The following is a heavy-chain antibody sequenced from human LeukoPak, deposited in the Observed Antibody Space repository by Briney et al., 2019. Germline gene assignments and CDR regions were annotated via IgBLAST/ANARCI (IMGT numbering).Heavy chain of an antibody. Sequence: GGSLRLSCAASGFTFSSCSMNWVRQAPGKGLEWVSSISSSSSYIYYADSVKGRFTISRDNAKNSLYLQMNSLRAEDTAVYYCARDRDDAFNLWGQGTMVTVSS. V-gene: IGHV3-21*01. J-gene: IGHJ3*01. CDR2: ISSSSSYI. CDR3: ARDRDDAFNL. CDR1: GFTFSSCS.